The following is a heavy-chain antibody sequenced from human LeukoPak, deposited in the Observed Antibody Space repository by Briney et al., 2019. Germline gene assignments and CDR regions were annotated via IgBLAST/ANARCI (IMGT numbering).Heavy chain of an antibody. CDR3: ARVGTTYYFDY. D-gene: IGHD1-7*01. CDR2: INPNSDDT. Sequence: ASVKVSCKASGYTFTGYYMHWVRQAPGQGLEWMGWINPNSDDTNYAQKFQGRVTLTRDTSISTAYMELSRLRSDDTAVYYSARVGTTYYFDYWGQGTLVTVSS. CDR1: GYTFTGYY. J-gene: IGHJ4*02. V-gene: IGHV1-2*02.